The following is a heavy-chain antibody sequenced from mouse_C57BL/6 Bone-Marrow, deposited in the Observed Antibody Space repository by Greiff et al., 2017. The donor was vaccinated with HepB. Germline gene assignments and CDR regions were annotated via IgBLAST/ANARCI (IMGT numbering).Heavy chain of an antibody. Sequence: CAASGVDFSRYWMSWVRRAPGKGLEWIGEINPDSSTINYAPSLKDKFIISRDNAKNTLYLQMSKVRSEDTALYYCARPSYYYGSHYAMDYWGQGTSVTVSS. D-gene: IGHD1-1*01. V-gene: IGHV4-1*01. J-gene: IGHJ4*01. CDR2: INPDSSTI. CDR1: GVDFSRYW. CDR3: ARPSYYYGSHYAMDY.